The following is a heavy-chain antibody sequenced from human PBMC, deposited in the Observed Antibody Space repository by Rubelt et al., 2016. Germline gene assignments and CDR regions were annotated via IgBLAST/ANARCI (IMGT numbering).Heavy chain of an antibody. CDR1: GGSFSGYY. CDR3: ARAKYSSRGVIDY. D-gene: IGHD6-13*01. J-gene: IGHJ4*02. CDR2: INHRGST. V-gene: IGHV4-34*01. Sequence: QVQLQQWGAGLLKPSETLSLTCAVYGGSFSGYYWSWIRQPPGKGLEWIGEINHRGSTNYNPSLSGAGTISVELSKNQFSLKLSSVTAADTAVYYCARAKYSSRGVIDYWGQGTLVTVSS.